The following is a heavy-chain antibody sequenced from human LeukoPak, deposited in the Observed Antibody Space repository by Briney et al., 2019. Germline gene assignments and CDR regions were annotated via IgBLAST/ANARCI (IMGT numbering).Heavy chain of an antibody. D-gene: IGHD3-10*01. CDR3: ARVVPPTDYGSGSYFWDPYYFDY. J-gene: IGHJ4*02. V-gene: IGHV3-23*01. CDR1: GFTFSSYG. CDR2: LSSSGGST. Sequence: GGTLRLSCAASGFTFSSYGMSWVRQAPGKGLEWVSSLSSSGGSTYYADSVKGRFTISRDNSKNTLYLQMNSLRAEETAVYYCARVVPPTDYGSGSYFWDPYYFDYWGQGTLVTVSS.